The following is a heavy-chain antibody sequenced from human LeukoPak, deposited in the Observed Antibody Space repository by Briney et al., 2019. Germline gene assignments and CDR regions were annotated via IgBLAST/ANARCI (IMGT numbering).Heavy chain of an antibody. J-gene: IGHJ5*02. V-gene: IGHV1-2*02. Sequence: ASVKVSCKASGYTFTGYYMHWVRQAPGQGLEWMGWINPNSGGTNYAQKFQGRVTMTRDTSISTAYMELSRLRSDDTAVYYCASSAWEGSGDLSWFDPWGQGTLVTVSS. D-gene: IGHD3-10*01. CDR3: ASSAWEGSGDLSWFDP. CDR1: GYTFTGYY. CDR2: INPNSGGT.